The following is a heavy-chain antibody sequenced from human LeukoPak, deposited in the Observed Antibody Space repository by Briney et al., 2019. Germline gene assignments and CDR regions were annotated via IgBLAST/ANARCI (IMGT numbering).Heavy chain of an antibody. J-gene: IGHJ4*02. CDR1: GFTLSTYA. D-gene: IGHD3-22*01. V-gene: IGHV3-30*04. CDR2: ISYDGSDT. CDR3: ARDDSSGILYYFDY. Sequence: GGSLRLSCAASGFTLSTYAMHWVRQAPGEGLEWVAVISYDGSDTYYADSVKGRFTISRDNAKNSLYLQMNSLRDEDTAVYYCARDDSSGILYYFDYWGQGTLVTVSS.